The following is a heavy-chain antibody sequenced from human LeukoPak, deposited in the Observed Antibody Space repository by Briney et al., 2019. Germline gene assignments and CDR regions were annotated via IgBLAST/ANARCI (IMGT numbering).Heavy chain of an antibody. D-gene: IGHD3-22*01. Sequence: PSETLSLTCTVSGGSIDTSSYYWGWIRQPPGKGLEWIGSGYYSGTSYYKPSLKSRVTISVDKSKNQFSLKLSSVTAADTAVYYCARGRPYYDSSGYPINWFDPWGQGTLVTVSS. V-gene: IGHV4-39*07. CDR3: ARGRPYYDSSGYPINWFDP. CDR2: GYYSGTS. J-gene: IGHJ5*02. CDR1: GGSIDTSSYY.